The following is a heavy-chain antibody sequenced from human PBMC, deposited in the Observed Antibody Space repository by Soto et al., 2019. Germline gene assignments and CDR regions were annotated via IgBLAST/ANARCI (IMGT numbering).Heavy chain of an antibody. D-gene: IGHD3-10*01. Sequence: QMPLVQSGPEVMKPGTSVKVSCKASGFTFTSSAVQWVRQARGQRLEWIGWIVVGSGNTNYAQKFQERVTITRDMSTSTAYMELSSLRSEDTAVYYCAADRPYSGSYITSYYYYGMDVWGQGTTVTVSS. CDR1: GFTFTSSA. CDR3: AADRPYSGSYITSYYYYGMDV. J-gene: IGHJ6*02. V-gene: IGHV1-58*01. CDR2: IVVGSGNT.